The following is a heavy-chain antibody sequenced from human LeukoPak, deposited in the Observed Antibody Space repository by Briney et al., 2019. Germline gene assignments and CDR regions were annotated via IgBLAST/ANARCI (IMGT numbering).Heavy chain of an antibody. CDR3: AKDSFPDYYDSSGYWFDY. D-gene: IGHD3-22*01. CDR1: GFTFSSYA. CDR2: ISGSGGST. J-gene: IGHJ4*02. V-gene: IGHV3-23*01. Sequence: GGSLRLSCAASGFTFSSYAMSWVRQAPGKGLEWVSAISGSGGSTYYADSEKGRFTISRDNSKNTLYLQMNSLRAEDTAVYYCAKDSFPDYYDSSGYWFDYWGQGTLVTVSS.